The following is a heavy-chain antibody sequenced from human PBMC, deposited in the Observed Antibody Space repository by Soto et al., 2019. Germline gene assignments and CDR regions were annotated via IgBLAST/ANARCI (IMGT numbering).Heavy chain of an antibody. Sequence: PGESLKISCKGSGYSFTSYWIGWVRQMPGKGLEWMGIIYPGDSDTRYSPSFQGHVTISADKSISTAYLQWSSLKASDTAMYYCARSGHMVRGVIESNYGMDVWGQGTTVTVSS. D-gene: IGHD3-10*01. CDR2: IYPGDSDT. V-gene: IGHV5-51*01. J-gene: IGHJ6*02. CDR3: ARSGHMVRGVIESNYGMDV. CDR1: GYSFTSYW.